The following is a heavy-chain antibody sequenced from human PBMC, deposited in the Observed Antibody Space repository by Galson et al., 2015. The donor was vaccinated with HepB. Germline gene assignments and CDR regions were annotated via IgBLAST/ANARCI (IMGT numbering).Heavy chain of an antibody. CDR1: GFTLTDYS. CDR3: ARDRGKRHYDTSGFYD. D-gene: IGHD3-22*01. J-gene: IGHJ4*02. CDR2: ISSDGTTI. Sequence: SLRLSCAASGFTLTDYSMSWLRQAPGKGLDWVSYISSDGTTIYYADSVKGRFTISRDNAKNSLYLQMDSLRAEDTAIYYCARDRGKRHYDTSGFYDWGQGILVTVSS. V-gene: IGHV3-11*01.